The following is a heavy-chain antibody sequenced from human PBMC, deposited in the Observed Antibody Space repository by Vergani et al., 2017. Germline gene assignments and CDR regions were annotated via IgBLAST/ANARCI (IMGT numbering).Heavy chain of an antibody. J-gene: IGHJ3*02. V-gene: IGHV4-38-2*01. CDR2: IYHSGST. CDR3: ARGLAEGRIVDAFDI. CDR1: GYSISSGYY. D-gene: IGHD2-15*01. Sequence: QVQLQESGPGLVKPSETLSLTCAVSGYSISSGYYWGWIRQPPGKGLEWIGSIYHSGSTYYNPSLKSRVTISVDTSKNQFSRKLSSVTAADTAVYYCARGLAEGRIVDAFDIWGQGTMVTVSS.